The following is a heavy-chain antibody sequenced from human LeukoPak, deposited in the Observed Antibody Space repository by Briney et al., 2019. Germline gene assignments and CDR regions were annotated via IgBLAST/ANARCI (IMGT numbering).Heavy chain of an antibody. J-gene: IGHJ5*02. Sequence: SQTLSLTCTVSGGSISSGSYYWGWIRQPPGKGLEWIGSIYYSGSTNYNPSLKSRVTISVDTSKNQFSLKLSSVTAADTAVYYCARESSPYYDFWSGYYGSENWFDPWGQGTLVTVSS. CDR2: IYYSGST. V-gene: IGHV4-39*07. D-gene: IGHD3-3*01. CDR1: GGSISSGSYY. CDR3: ARESSPYYDFWSGYYGSENWFDP.